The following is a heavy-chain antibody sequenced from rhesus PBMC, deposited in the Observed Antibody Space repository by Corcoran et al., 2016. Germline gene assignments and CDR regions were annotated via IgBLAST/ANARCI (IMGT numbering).Heavy chain of an antibody. CDR2: VDQGYGEI. D-gene: IGHD1-26*01. CDR3: ARATTRWYFDI. CDR1: GYTFTELS. V-gene: IGHV1-156*01. Sequence: EVQLVQSGAEVKKPGASVKVSCKVSGYTFTELSMHWLRQAPGKGLEGRGGVDQGYGEIRHAEKFQGRGTMTEDTTTETAYMELSSLRSEDTAVYYCARATTRWYFDIWGPGTPITISS. J-gene: IGHJ2*01.